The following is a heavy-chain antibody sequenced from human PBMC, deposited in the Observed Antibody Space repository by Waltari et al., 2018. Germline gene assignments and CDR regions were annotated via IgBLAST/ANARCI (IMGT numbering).Heavy chain of an antibody. Sequence: QVQLQELGPGLVKPSETLSLTCAVSGYSISSGYYWGWIRQPPGKGLEWIGSIYHSGSTYYNPSLKSRVTISVDTSKNQFSLKLSSVTAADTAVYYCARDDYRNWFDPWGQGTLVTVSS. J-gene: IGHJ5*02. CDR1: GYSISSGYY. V-gene: IGHV4-38-2*02. D-gene: IGHD4-17*01. CDR2: IYHSGST. CDR3: ARDDYRNWFDP.